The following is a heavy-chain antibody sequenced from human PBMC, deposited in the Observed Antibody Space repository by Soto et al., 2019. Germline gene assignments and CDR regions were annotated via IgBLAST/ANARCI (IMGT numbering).Heavy chain of an antibody. V-gene: IGHV4-4*07. Sequence: PSETLSLTCPVSGGSISSYYWSWIRQPAGKGLEWIGRIYTSGSTNYNPSLKSRVTMSVDTSKNQCSLKLSSVTAADTAVYYCARMSYYYDSSGYYYALDYWGQGTLVTVSS. CDR2: IYTSGST. J-gene: IGHJ4*02. CDR1: GGSISSYY. D-gene: IGHD3-22*01. CDR3: ARMSYYYDSSGYYYALDY.